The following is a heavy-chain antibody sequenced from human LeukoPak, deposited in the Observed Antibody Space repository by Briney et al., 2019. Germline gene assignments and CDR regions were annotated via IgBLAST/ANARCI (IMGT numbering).Heavy chain of an antibody. CDR2: IRNKADSYVT. J-gene: IGHJ3*02. CDR1: GLTFSGSA. CDR3: TTPPGDNWTYNEDAFDI. V-gene: IGHV3-73*01. Sequence: GGSLRLSCAASGLTFSGSAMHWVRQASGKGLVWAGRIRNKADSYVTTYAASVKGRFTISRDDSKNTLYLQMNSLKTDDTAVYYCTTPPGDNWTYNEDAFDIWGQGTMVTVSS. D-gene: IGHD1-1*01.